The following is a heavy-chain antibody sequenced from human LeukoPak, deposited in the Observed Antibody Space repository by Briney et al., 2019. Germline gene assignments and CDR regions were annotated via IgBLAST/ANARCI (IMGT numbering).Heavy chain of an antibody. V-gene: IGHV4-34*01. CDR1: GGSFSGYS. CDR3: ARVGNYVHYYDRRAYPGPLVFDI. J-gene: IGHJ3*02. CDR2: VNHGGST. D-gene: IGHD3-22*01. Sequence: SETLSLTCAVYGGSFSGYSWTWIRQPPGKGLEWIGEVNHGGSTNYNPSLKSRVTTSLNTSKNQFFLKRSSGTAAAPPADYCARVGNYVHYYDRRAYPGPLVFDIWGEGRLVTVS.